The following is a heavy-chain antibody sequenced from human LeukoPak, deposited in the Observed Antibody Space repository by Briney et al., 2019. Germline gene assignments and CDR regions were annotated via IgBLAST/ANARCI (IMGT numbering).Heavy chain of an antibody. J-gene: IGHJ4*02. CDR2: IYPGDSDT. V-gene: IGHV5-51*01. CDR1: GYTFINYW. D-gene: IGHD6-13*01. Sequence: GESLKISCKGSGYTFINYWIGWVRHMPGKGLQWLGIIYPGDSDTKYSPSFQGHVTFSVDKSISTAYLHWSSLKDSDTAMYYCVRHDSSSPDYWGQGTLVTVSS. CDR3: VRHDSSSPDY.